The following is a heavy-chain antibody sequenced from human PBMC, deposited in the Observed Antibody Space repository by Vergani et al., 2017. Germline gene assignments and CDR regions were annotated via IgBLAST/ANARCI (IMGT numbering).Heavy chain of an antibody. Sequence: QVQLQESGPGLVKPSETLSLTCTVSGGSISSYYWSWIRQPPGKGLEWIGYIYYSGSTNYNPSLKSRVTISVDTSKNQFSLELSSVTAADTAVYYCARALATVTTGNVQYYFDYWGQGTLVTVSS. D-gene: IGHD4-17*01. V-gene: IGHV4-59*01. CDR3: ARALATVTTGNVQYYFDY. CDR1: GGSISSYY. J-gene: IGHJ4*02. CDR2: IYYSGST.